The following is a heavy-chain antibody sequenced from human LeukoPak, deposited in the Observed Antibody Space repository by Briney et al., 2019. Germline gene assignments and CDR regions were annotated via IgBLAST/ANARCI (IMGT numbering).Heavy chain of an antibody. CDR1: GFTFSSYS. D-gene: IGHD6-19*01. J-gene: IGHJ4*02. CDR2: ISSSSSYI. CDR3: ARRSIAVASPFDY. Sequence: GGSLRLSCAASGFTFSSYSINWVRQAPGKGLEWVSSISSSSSYIYYADSVKGRFTISRDNANNSLYLQMNSLRAEDTAVYYCARRSIAVASPFDYWGQGTLVTVSS. V-gene: IGHV3-21*06.